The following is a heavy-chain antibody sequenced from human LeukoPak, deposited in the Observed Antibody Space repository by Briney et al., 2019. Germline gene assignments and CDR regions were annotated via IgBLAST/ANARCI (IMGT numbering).Heavy chain of an antibody. J-gene: IGHJ4*02. Sequence: SETLSLTCAVYGGSFSGYYWSWIRQPPGKGLEWIGEINYSGSTNYNPSLKSRVTISVDTSKNQFSLKLSSVTAADTAVYYCARESRRITIFGVVKGGGQGTLVTVSS. CDR3: ARESRRITIFGVVKG. D-gene: IGHD3-3*01. CDR1: GGSFSGYY. CDR2: INYSGST. V-gene: IGHV4-34*01.